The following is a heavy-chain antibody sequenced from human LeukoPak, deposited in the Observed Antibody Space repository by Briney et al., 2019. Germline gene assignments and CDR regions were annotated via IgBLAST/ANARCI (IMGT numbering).Heavy chain of an antibody. CDR1: GGSIDNDY. CDR2: VYYVGTT. Sequence: SDTLSLTCNVSGGSIDNDYWSWIRQPPGRGLEWIGNVYYVGTTNYHPSFKSRVTISVDASRSKFSLRLTSLTPADTAVYFCARVDRVNWFDPWGQGTLVTVSS. J-gene: IGHJ5*02. CDR3: ARVDRVNWFDP. V-gene: IGHV4-59*07.